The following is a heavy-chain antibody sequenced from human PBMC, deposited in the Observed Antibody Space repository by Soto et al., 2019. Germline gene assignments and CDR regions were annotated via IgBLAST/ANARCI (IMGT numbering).Heavy chain of an antibody. D-gene: IGHD3-10*01. V-gene: IGHV4-30-2*01. Sequence: PSETLSLTCAVSGGSISRGGYSWSWIRQPPGKGLEWLGSIYHSGSTYYNPSLKNRATISVDRSKNQFSLKLSSVTAADTAVYYCASGSSGSYYNRFDPRGQGTLVTVSS. J-gene: IGHJ5*02. CDR3: ASGSSGSYYNRFDP. CDR2: IYHSGST. CDR1: GGSISRGGYS.